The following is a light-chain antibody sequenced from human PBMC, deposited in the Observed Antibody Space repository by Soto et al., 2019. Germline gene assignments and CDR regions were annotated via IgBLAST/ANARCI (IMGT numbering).Light chain of an antibody. Sequence: QSALTQPPSVSGAPGQRVTISCTGSSSNIGAGYDVHWYQQLPGTSPKLLTYGNSDRPSGVPDRFSGSKSGTSASLAITGLQAADEADYYCQSYDSNLTGWVFGGGTKLTVL. CDR3: QSYDSNLTGWV. V-gene: IGLV1-40*01. CDR2: GNS. J-gene: IGLJ3*02. CDR1: SSNIGAGYD.